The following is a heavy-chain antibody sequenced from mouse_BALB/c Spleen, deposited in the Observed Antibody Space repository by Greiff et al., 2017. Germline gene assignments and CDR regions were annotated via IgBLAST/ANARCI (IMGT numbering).Heavy chain of an antibody. J-gene: IGHJ1*01. V-gene: IGHV5-4*02. D-gene: IGHD1-1*01. Sequence: EVQRVESGGGLVKPGGSLKLSCAASGFTFSDYYMYWVRQTPEKRLEWVATISDGGSYTYYPDSVKGRFTISRDNAKNNLYLQMSSLKSEDTAMYYCARDYGSSDYWYFDVWGAGTTVTVSS. CDR3: ARDYGSSDYWYFDV. CDR1: GFTFSDYY. CDR2: ISDGGSYT.